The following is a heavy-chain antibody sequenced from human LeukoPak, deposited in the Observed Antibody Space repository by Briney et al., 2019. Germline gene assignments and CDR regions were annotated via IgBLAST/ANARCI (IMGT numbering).Heavy chain of an antibody. J-gene: IGHJ4*02. D-gene: IGHD1-26*01. CDR3: AREGWELPTHPSSYYFDY. Sequence: ASVKVSCKASGYTFTGYYMHWVRQAPGQGLEWMGWINPNSGGTNYAQKFQGRVTMTRDTSIRTAYMELSRLRSDDTAVYYCAREGWELPTHPSSYYFDYWGQGTLVTVSS. CDR2: INPNSGGT. V-gene: IGHV1-2*02. CDR1: GYTFTGYY.